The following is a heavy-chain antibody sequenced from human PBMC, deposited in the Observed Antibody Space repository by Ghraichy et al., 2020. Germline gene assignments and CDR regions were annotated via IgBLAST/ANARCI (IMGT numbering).Heavy chain of an antibody. D-gene: IGHD5-24*01. V-gene: IGHV2-5*02. CDR2: IYWDEDT. Sequence: SGPTLVKPTQTLTLTCTVSGFSLNTSGVGVGWIRQPPGKALEWLALIYWDEDTRYSPSLRSRLTITKDTSKDQVVLTMTNMDPVDTATYYCAHRTGRWLQFAYWGQGALVTVSS. CDR3: AHRTGRWLQFAY. CDR1: GFSLNTSGVG. J-gene: IGHJ4*02.